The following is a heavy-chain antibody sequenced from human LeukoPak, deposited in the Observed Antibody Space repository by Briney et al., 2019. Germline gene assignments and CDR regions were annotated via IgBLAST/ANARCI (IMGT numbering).Heavy chain of an antibody. D-gene: IGHD3-10*01. CDR2: ISYDGSNK. Sequence: GRSLRLSCAASGFTFSSYAMHWVRQAPGKGLEWVAVISYDGSNKYYADSVKGRFTISRDNSKNTLYLQMNSLRAEDTAVYYCAKDGGRYYGSGSYYSGYYYYMDVWGKGTTVTISS. J-gene: IGHJ6*03. V-gene: IGHV3-30*04. CDR1: GFTFSSYA. CDR3: AKDGGRYYGSGSYYSGYYYYMDV.